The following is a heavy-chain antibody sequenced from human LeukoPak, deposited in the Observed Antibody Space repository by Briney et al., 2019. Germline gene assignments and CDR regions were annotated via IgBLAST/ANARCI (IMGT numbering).Heavy chain of an antibody. J-gene: IGHJ4*02. Sequence: HPGGSLRLSCAASGFTFSSYWMNWVRHAPGKGLEWVSTISWNGDSIAYADSVKGRFTISRDNAKNSLYLQMNNLRPEDMAFYYCAKDLYGDFAYYFDHWGQGTLVTVSS. V-gene: IGHV3-9*03. D-gene: IGHD4-17*01. CDR1: GFTFSSYW. CDR2: ISWNGDSI. CDR3: AKDLYGDFAYYFDH.